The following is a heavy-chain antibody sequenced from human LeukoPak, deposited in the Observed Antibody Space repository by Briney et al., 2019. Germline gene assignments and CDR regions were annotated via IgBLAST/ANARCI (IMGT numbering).Heavy chain of an antibody. Sequence: SETLSLTCAASGYSISSGYYWGWIRQPPGKGLEWIGSIYHSGSTCYNQSLKSRVTISVDTSKNQFSLKLSSVTAADTAVYYCARGDDSSGWYEAWFDPWGQGTLVTVSS. CDR1: GYSISSGYY. V-gene: IGHV4-38-2*01. D-gene: IGHD6-19*01. CDR2: IYHSGST. J-gene: IGHJ5*02. CDR3: ARGDDSSGWYEAWFDP.